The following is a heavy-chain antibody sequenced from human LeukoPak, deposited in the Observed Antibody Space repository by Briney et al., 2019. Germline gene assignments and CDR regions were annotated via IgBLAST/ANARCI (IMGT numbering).Heavy chain of an antibody. V-gene: IGHV1-69*05. D-gene: IGHD3-22*01. CDR3: ARRYYYDSSGYSYYFDY. J-gene: IGHJ4*02. CDR2: IIPIFGTA. Sequence: SVKVSCKASGGTFSSYAISWVRQAPGQGLEWMGGIIPIFGTANYAQKFQGRVTITTDESTSTAYMELSSLRSEDTAVYYCARRYYYDSSGYSYYFDYWGQGTLVIVSS. CDR1: GGTFSSYA.